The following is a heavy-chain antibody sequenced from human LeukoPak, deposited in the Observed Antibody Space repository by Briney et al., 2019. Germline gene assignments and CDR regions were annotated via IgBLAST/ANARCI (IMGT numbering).Heavy chain of an antibody. Sequence: SETLSLTCTVSGYSISSGYYWGWIRQPPGKGLEWIGSIYHSGSTYYNPSLKSRVTISVDTSKNQFSLKLSSVTAADTAVYYCASSTSYQYYFDYWGQGTLVTVSS. V-gene: IGHV4-38-2*02. CDR3: ASSTSYQYYFDY. D-gene: IGHD2-2*01. J-gene: IGHJ4*02. CDR1: GYSISSGYY. CDR2: IYHSGST.